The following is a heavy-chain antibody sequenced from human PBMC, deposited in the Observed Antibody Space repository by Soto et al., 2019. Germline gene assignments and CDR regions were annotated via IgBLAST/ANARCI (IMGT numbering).Heavy chain of an antibody. V-gene: IGHV3-30-3*01. D-gene: IGHD3-22*01. CDR3: ARDYYDSSGYSYGMDV. J-gene: IGHJ6*02. CDR2: ISYDGSNK. Sequence: GGSLRLSCAASGFTFSSYAMHWVRQAPSKGLEWVAVISYDGSNKYYADSVKGRFTISRDNSKNTLYLQMNSLRAEDTAVYYCARDYYDSSGYSYGMDVWGQGTTVTVSS. CDR1: GFTFSSYA.